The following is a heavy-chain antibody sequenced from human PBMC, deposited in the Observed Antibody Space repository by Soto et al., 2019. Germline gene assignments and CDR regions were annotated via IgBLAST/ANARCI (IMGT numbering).Heavy chain of an antibody. J-gene: IGHJ4*02. V-gene: IGHV3-73*02. CDR3: TRAPDGNNADY. Sequence: EVQLVESGGDLVQPGGSLKLYCAASGFIFSGTTIHWVRQASGDGLEWVGRIRGRADNYATGYAASVKGRFTISRDDSKKTAYLQMNSLKNEDTAVYFCTRAPDGNNADYWGQGTLVTVSS. CDR1: GFIFSGTT. D-gene: IGHD6-13*01. CDR2: IRGRADNYAT.